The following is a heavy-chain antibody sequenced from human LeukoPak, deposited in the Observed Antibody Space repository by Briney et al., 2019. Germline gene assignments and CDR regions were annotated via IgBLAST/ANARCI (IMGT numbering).Heavy chain of an antibody. CDR3: AREVRYSSGWYLNYDY. D-gene: IGHD6-19*01. V-gene: IGHV1-3*01. Sequence: ASVKVSCKASGYTFTCYAMHWVRQAPGQRLEWMGWINAGNGKTEYSQKFQGRVTITRDTSASTAYVELSTLRSEDTAVYYCAREVRYSSGWYLNYDYWGQGTLVTVSS. J-gene: IGHJ4*02. CDR1: GYTFTCYA. CDR2: INAGNGKT.